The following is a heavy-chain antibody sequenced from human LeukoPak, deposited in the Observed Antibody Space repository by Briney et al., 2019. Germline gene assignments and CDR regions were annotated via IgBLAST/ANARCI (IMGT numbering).Heavy chain of an antibody. CDR2: IYTSGST. CDR3: AREMRYFDWPLLDD. CDR1: GGSISSGSYY. D-gene: IGHD3-9*01. J-gene: IGHJ4*02. Sequence: PSETLSLTCTVSGGSISSGSYYWSWIRQPAGKGLEWIGRIYTSGSTNYNPSLKSRVTISVDTSKNQFSLKLSSVTAADTAVYYCAREMRYFDWPLLDDWGQGTLVTVSS. V-gene: IGHV4-61*02.